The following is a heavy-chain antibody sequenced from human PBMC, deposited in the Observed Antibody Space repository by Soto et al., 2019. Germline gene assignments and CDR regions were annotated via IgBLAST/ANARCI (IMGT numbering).Heavy chain of an antibody. J-gene: IGHJ2*01. V-gene: IGHV3-48*02. CDR1: GFTFSSYS. D-gene: IGHD4-17*01. CDR2: ISSSSTI. Sequence: GGSLRLSCAASGFTFSSYSMNWVRQAPGKGLEWVSYISSSSTIYYADSVKGRFTISRDNAKNSLYLQMNSLRDEDTAVYYCARGTVWYFDLWGRGTLVTVSS. CDR3: ARGTVWYFDL.